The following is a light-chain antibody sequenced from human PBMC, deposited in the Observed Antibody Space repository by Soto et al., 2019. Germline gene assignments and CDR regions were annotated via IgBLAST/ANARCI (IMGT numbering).Light chain of an antibody. V-gene: IGKV1-5*01. CDR2: DAS. J-gene: IGKJ1*01. CDR1: QSISVS. CDR3: QKYDKYST. Sequence: IQMTQSPSTLSASVGDTVTITCRASQSISVSLAWYQQKPGKAPNLLIYDASTLQGGVPSRFSGSGSGTEFTLTVTSLQPEDFATYFCQKYDKYSTLGHGTKVDIK.